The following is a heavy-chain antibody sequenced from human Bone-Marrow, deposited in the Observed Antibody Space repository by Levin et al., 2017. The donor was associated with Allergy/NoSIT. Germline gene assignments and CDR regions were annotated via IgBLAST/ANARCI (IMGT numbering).Heavy chain of an antibody. CDR3: ARGKYQLLDAFDI. J-gene: IGHJ3*02. Sequence: SGPTLVKPTQTLTLTCTFSGFSLSTSGVSVGWIRQPPGKALEWLALIYWDDDVRYRASPKRRRVILKDPSKNQVVRTLTNVDPADTATYFCARGKYQLLDAFDIWGQGTMVTVSS. V-gene: IGHV2-5*02. CDR2: IYWDDDV. CDR1: GFSLSTSGVS. D-gene: IGHD2-2*01.